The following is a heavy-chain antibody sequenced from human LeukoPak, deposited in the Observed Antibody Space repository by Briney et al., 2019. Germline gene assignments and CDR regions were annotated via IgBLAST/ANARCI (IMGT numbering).Heavy chain of an antibody. CDR1: GFTFSSYA. CDR2: ISGSGGST. D-gene: IGHD3-22*01. V-gene: IGHV3-23*01. J-gene: IGHJ4*02. Sequence: PGGSLRLSCAASGFTFSSYAMSWVRQAPGKGLEWVSAISGSGGSTYYADSVKGRFTISRDNSKNTLYLQMNSLRAEDTAVYYCARGDSSGYYFDYWGQGTLVTVSS. CDR3: ARGDSSGYYFDY.